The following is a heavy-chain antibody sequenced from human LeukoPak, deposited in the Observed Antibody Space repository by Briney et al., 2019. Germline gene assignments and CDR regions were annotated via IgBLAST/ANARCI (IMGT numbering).Heavy chain of an antibody. CDR1: GFTFSSYG. CDR2: ISYDGSNK. CDR3: AKRGSADYYDSSGYYWEGDYFDY. J-gene: IGHJ4*02. D-gene: IGHD3-22*01. Sequence: AGGSLRLSCAASGFTFSSYGMHWVRQAPGKGLEWVAVISYDGSNKYYADSVKGRFTISRDNSKNTLYLQMNSLRAEDTAVYYCAKRGSADYYDSSGYYWEGDYFDYWGQGTLVTVSS. V-gene: IGHV3-30*18.